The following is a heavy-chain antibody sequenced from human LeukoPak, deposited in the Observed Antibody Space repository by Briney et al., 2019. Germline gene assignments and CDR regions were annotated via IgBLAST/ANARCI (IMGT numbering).Heavy chain of an antibody. CDR2: IYYSGST. J-gene: IGHJ5*02. CDR1: GGSVTTYY. D-gene: IGHD4-17*01. V-gene: IGHV4-59*06. Sequence: SETLSLTCTVSGGSVTTYYWSWTRQLPGKGLEWIGNIYYSGSTYYNPSPKSRVTISVDTSKNQFSLKLSSMTAADTAVYYCARGSGTTVTTAYFDPWGQGTLVTVSS. CDR3: ARGSGTTVTTAYFDP.